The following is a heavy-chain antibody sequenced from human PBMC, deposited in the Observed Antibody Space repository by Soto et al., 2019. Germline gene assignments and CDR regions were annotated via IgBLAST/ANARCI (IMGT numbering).Heavy chain of an antibody. CDR2: INPNRGGT. J-gene: IGHJ5*02. Sequence: ASVKVSCKASGYTFTGYYMHWVRQAPGQGLEWTGWINPNRGGTNYAQKFQGWVTMTRDKSLSTAYMELSRLRSEDTAAYYCARGGTVQNNCFDPWGQGTLVTVSS. CDR1: GYTFTGYY. CDR3: ARGGTVQNNCFDP. V-gene: IGHV1-2*04. D-gene: IGHD1-26*01.